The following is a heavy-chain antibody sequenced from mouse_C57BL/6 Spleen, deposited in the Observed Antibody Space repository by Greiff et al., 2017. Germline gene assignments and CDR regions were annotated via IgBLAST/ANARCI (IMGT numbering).Heavy chain of an antibody. CDR2: IRNKANGYTT. V-gene: IGHV7-3*01. D-gene: IGHD2-10*01. CDR3: ARSTYYGNLDC. CDR1: GFTFTDYY. J-gene: IGHJ2*01. Sequence: EVKLMESGGGLVQPGGSLSLSCAASGFTFTDYYMSWVRQPPGKALEWLGFIRNKANGYTTEYSASVKGRFTISRDNSQSILYLKMNALGAEDSATYYSARSTYYGNLDCWGQGATLTVSS.